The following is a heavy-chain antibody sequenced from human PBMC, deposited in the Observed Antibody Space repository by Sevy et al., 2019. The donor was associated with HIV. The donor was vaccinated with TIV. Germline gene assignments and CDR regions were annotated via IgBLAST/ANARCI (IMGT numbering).Heavy chain of an antibody. CDR3: TTVGSFGAGVALVPAAKGMDV. CDR2: ITSKTDGGTT. V-gene: IGHV3-15*07. D-gene: IGHD2-2*01. J-gene: IGHJ6*02. Sequence: GGSLRLSCAASGFTFSNAWMNWVRQAPGKGLEWVGRITSKTDGGTTYYAAPVKGRFTISRDDSKNTLYLQVNSLKTEDTAVYYCTTVGSFGAGVALVPAAKGMDVWGQGTTVTVSS. CDR1: GFTFSNAW.